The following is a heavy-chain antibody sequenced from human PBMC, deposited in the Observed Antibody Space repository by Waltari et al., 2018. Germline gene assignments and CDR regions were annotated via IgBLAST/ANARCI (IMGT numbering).Heavy chain of an antibody. CDR1: GFTVSSNH. J-gene: IGHJ4*02. Sequence: EVQLVESGGGLVHPGGSLRLSCAASGFTVSSNHMSWVRQALGKGLGWVSLIISAGSTYYADSVRGRFSISRDNSKNTLHLQMNSLRAEDTAMYYCARARDEDTAMVYFDHWGQGTLISVSS. V-gene: IGHV3-66*02. D-gene: IGHD5-18*01. CDR2: IISAGST. CDR3: ARARDEDTAMVYFDH.